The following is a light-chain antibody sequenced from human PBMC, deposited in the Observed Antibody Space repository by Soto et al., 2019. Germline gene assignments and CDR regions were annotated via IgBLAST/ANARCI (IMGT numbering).Light chain of an antibody. V-gene: IGKV1-39*01. Sequence: DIQLTQSPSSLSASVGDRITITCRASQSISTYLNWYQQKPGEAPTLLVYDSSTLQSGVPSRFSGSGFGAEFTLTVSSLQPEDFATDYCQQSYSNPTWTFGQGTKVEIK. CDR1: QSISTY. CDR3: QQSYSNPTWT. J-gene: IGKJ1*01. CDR2: DSS.